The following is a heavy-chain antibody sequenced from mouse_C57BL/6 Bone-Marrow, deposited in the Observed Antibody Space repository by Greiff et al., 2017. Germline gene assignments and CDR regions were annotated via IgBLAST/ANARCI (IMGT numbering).Heavy chain of an antibody. J-gene: IGHJ3*01. D-gene: IGHD2-5*01. CDR3: ASDRGSNYEWFAY. Sequence: QVQLKESGPGLVAPSQSLSITCTVSGFSLTRYGVDWVRQSPGKGLEWLGVIWGVGSTNYNSALKSRLSISKDNSKSQVFLKMNSLQTDDTAMYYCASDRGSNYEWFAYWGQGTLVTVSA. CDR1: GFSLTRYG. CDR2: IWGVGST. V-gene: IGHV2-6*01.